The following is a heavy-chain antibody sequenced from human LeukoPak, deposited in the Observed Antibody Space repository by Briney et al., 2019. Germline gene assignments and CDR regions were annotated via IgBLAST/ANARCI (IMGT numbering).Heavy chain of an antibody. CDR2: IYTSGST. J-gene: IGHJ4*02. CDR1: GGSISSYY. D-gene: IGHD6-13*01. V-gene: IGHV4-4*07. Sequence: SETLSLTCTVSGGSISSYYWSWIRQPAGKGLEWIGRIYTSGSTNYNPSLKSRVTISVDTSKNQFSLKLSSVTAADTAVYYCARDARVGHGSWYLAFDYWGQGTLVTVSS. CDR3: ARDARVGHGSWYLAFDY.